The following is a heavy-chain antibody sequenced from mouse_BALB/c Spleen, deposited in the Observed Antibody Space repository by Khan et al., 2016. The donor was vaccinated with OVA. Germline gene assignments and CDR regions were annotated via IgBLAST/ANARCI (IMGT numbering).Heavy chain of an antibody. J-gene: IGHJ3*01. CDR1: GYTFPSYT. D-gene: IGHD2-14*01. Sequence: QVQLKESGAELARPGASVKMSCKASGYTFPSYTIHWIKKRPGQGLEWIGYINPSNGYTNYNQKFKDKATLTTDKSSTTAYLQLSSLTSDDSAVYNCGRDGTYHRNDGWFAYWDQVTLVTVSA. V-gene: IGHV1-4*01. CDR3: GRDGTYHRNDGWFAY. CDR2: INPSNGYT.